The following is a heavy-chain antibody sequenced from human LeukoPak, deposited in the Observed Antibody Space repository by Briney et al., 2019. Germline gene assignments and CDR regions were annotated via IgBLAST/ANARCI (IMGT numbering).Heavy chain of an antibody. V-gene: IGHV4-61*09. CDR1: GGSISSDNYY. J-gene: IGHJ4*02. CDR2: IYTSGTT. CDR3: ARMFEY. Sequence: PSETLSLTCTVSGGSISSDNYYWTWIRQPAGKGLEWIGHIYTSGTTNYHPSLKSRVTILLDTSKNQFSLNLNSVTAADTAIYYCARMFEYWGQGTLVTVSS.